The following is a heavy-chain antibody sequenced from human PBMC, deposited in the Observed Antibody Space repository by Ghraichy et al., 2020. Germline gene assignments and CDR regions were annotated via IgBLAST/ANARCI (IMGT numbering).Heavy chain of an antibody. V-gene: IGHV3-21*01. D-gene: IGHD2-15*01. J-gene: IGHJ6*02. CDR3: ARDSGAYCSGGSCYGYYYYGMDV. CDR2: ISSSSSYI. Sequence: GSPRLSCAASGFTFSSYSMNWVRQAPGKGLEWVSSISSSSSYIYYADSVKGRFTISRDNAKNSLYLQMNSLRAEDTAVYYCARDSGAYCSGGSCYGYYYYGMDVWGQGTTVTVSS. CDR1: GFTFSSYS.